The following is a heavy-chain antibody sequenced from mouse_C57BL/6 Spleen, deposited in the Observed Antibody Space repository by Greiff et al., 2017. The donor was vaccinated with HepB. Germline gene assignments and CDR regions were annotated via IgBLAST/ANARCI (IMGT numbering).Heavy chain of an antibody. CDR3: ARPWYYGSSYAMDY. V-gene: IGHV5-17*01. D-gene: IGHD1-1*01. Sequence: EVKLMESGGGLVKPGGSLKLSCAASGFTFSDYGMHWVRQAPEKGLAWVAYISSGSSTIYYADTVKGRFTISRDNAKNTLFLQMTSLRSEDTAMYYCARPWYYGSSYAMDYWGQGTSVTVSS. CDR2: ISSGSSTI. J-gene: IGHJ4*01. CDR1: GFTFSDYG.